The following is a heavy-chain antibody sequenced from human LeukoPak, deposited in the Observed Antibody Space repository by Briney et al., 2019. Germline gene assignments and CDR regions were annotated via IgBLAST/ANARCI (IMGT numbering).Heavy chain of an antibody. V-gene: IGHV3-21*01. CDR3: ARGHYDVLAASYKWTPDY. J-gene: IGHJ4*02. CDR1: GFTFNTFN. CDR2: ITSGGDYI. Sequence: GGSLRLSCAASGFTFNTFNMNWVRQAPGKGLEWVSSITSGGDYIYYADSVKGRFTTSRDNAKNSLSLQLNSLRVEDTAICYCARGHYDVLAASYKWTPDYWGQGTLVTVSS. D-gene: IGHD3-9*01.